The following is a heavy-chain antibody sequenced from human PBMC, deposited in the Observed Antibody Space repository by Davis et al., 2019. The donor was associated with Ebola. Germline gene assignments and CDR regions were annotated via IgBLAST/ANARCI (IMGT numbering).Heavy chain of an antibody. V-gene: IGHV3-48*02. Sequence: GESLKISCGASGFTFSRHSMNWVRQAPGKGLEWIAFISSGGHDTYYADSARGRFTISRDNAKNLLYLQLNSLRDEDTALYYCAKDAEDGSGNWFFDFRGRGALVTVSS. CDR2: ISSGGHDT. CDR3: AKDAEDGSGNWFFDF. J-gene: IGHJ2*01. D-gene: IGHD5-24*01. CDR1: GFTFSRHS.